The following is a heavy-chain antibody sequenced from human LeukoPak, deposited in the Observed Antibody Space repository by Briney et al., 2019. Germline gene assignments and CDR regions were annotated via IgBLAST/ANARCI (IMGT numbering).Heavy chain of an antibody. CDR1: DYSLTNHY. J-gene: IGHJ5*02. CDR2: ILPTGST. V-gene: IGHV4-34*12. D-gene: IGHD6-13*01. Sequence: ASETLSLTCAVYDYSLTNHYWIWIRQPPGKGLEWIGEILPTGSTNYNPSFKGRVTISVDTSKNQFFLSLTSVTAADTAVYYCARGPAAVHPWGQGTLVTVSS. CDR3: ARGPAAVHP.